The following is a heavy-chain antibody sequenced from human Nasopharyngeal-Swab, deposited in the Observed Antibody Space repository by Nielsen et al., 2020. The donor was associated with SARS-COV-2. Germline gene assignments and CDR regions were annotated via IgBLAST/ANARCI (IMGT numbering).Heavy chain of an antibody. J-gene: IGHJ4*02. V-gene: IGHV1-8*01. CDR3: ATFERYCSSTSCYD. Sequence: ASVKVSCKASGYTFTSYDINWVRQATGQGLEWMGWMNPNSGNTGYAQKFQGRVAMTRNTSISTAYMELSSLRSEDTAVYYCATFERYCSSTSCYDWGQGTLVTVSS. CDR1: GYTFTSYD. D-gene: IGHD2-2*01. CDR2: MNPNSGNT.